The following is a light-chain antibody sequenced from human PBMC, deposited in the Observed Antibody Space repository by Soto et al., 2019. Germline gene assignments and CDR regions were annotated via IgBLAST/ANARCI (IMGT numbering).Light chain of an antibody. J-gene: IGLJ1*01. CDR3: SSYTSRSTRYV. CDR2: DVS. V-gene: IGLV2-14*01. Sequence: QSVLTQPASVSGSPGQSITISCTGTSSDVGGYNYVSWYQQHPGKAPKLMIYDVSNRPSGVSNRFSGSKSGNTASLTISGLRAEDEADYYCSSYTSRSTRYVFGTGTKVTVL. CDR1: SSDVGGYNY.